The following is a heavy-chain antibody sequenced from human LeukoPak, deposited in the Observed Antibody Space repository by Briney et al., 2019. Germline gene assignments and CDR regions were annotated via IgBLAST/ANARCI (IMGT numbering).Heavy chain of an antibody. CDR2: ISGSGGST. Sequence: GGSLRLSCTVSGFTLSSYEMSWVRQAPGKGLEWVSVISGSGGSTYYADSVKGRFTFSRENSKNTLYLQRNSLRAEAAAVYYCAKGHLRGWELLLLCDYWRQRTLVSV. D-gene: IGHD1-26*01. CDR3: AKGHLRGWELLLLCDY. V-gene: IGHV3-23*01. CDR1: GFTLSSYE. J-gene: IGHJ4*02.